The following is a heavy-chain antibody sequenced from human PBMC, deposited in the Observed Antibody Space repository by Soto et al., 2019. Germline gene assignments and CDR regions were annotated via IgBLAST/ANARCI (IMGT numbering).Heavy chain of an antibody. CDR2: SNSDGSST. D-gene: IGHD6-13*01. CDR3: ARVLEQQLARGDAFDI. V-gene: IGHV3-74*01. Sequence: EVQLVESGGGLVQPGGSLRLSCAASGFTFSSYWMHWVRQAPGKGLVWVSRSNSDGSSTSYADSVKGRFTISRDNAKNTLYLQMNSLRAEDTAVYYCARVLEQQLARGDAFDIWGQGTMVTVSS. CDR1: GFTFSSYW. J-gene: IGHJ3*02.